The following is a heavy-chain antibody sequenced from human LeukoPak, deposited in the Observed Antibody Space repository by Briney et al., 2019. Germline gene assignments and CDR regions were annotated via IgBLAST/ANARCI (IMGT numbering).Heavy chain of an antibody. Sequence: GGSLRLSCAASGFTFDAYAVHWVRQAPGKGLEWVSGISWNGGGMGYAVSVKGRFTISRDNAKNSLYLQMNSLRDEDTALYYCAKDITGGRSSPYFDSWGQGTLVTVSS. CDR3: AKDITGGRSSPYFDS. D-gene: IGHD6-6*01. CDR2: ISWNGGGM. J-gene: IGHJ4*02. V-gene: IGHV3-9*01. CDR1: GFTFDAYA.